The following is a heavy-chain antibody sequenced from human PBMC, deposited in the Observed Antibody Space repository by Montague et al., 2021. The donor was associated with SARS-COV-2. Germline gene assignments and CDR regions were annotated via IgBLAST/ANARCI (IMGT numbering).Heavy chain of an antibody. J-gene: IGHJ6*02. V-gene: IGHV4-34*01. D-gene: IGHD3-10*01. Sequence: SETRSLTCAVYGGSFSVHYWTWIRQPPGKGLEWIGQINQSGSTKYNPSLKSRVTISIDTPKNQFSLKMTSMTAADTGVYYCARYRRRFAEIYDTYYDYGLNVWGQGTTVTVFS. CDR2: INQSGST. CDR1: GGSFSVHY. CDR3: ARYRRRFAEIYDTYYDYGLNV.